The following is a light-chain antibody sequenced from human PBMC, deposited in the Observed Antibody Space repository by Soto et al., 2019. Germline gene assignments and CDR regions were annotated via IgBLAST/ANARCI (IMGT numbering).Light chain of an antibody. Sequence: EIVLTQSPGTLSLSPGERATLSCRASQTDSSNYLAWYQQKPGQAPRLLIYGSSSRATGIPDRFSGSGSGTDFTLTISGLQPEDFATYHCQQTYSDISFGGGTKVE. CDR2: GSS. CDR1: QTDSSNY. V-gene: IGKV3-20*01. J-gene: IGKJ4*01. CDR3: QQTYSDIS.